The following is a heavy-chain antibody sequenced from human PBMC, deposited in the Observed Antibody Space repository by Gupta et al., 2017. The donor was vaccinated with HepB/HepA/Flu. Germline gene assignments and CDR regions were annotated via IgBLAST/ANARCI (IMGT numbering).Heavy chain of an antibody. D-gene: IGHD6-25*01. CDR2: INHSGST. CDR3: ARGGEQGLSDNWFDP. V-gene: IGHV4-34*01. CDR1: GGSFSGYY. Sequence: SETLSLTCAVYGGSFSGYYWSWIRQPPGKGLEWIGEINHSGSTNYNPSLKSRVTISVDTSKNQFSLRLSSVTAAETAVYYCARGGEQGLSDNWFDPGGQGTMVTVSS. J-gene: IGHJ5*02.